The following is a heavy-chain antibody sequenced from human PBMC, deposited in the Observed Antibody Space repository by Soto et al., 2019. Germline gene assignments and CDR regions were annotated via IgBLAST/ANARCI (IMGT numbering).Heavy chain of an antibody. Sequence: EVQLVESGGGLVQPGGSLRLSCAASGFTFSSYSMNWVRQAPGKGLEWVSYISSSSSTIYYADSVEGRFTISRDNVKNSLYLQMNSLRDEDTVVYYCARQEYSSSSWNGAFDIWGQGTMVTVSS. V-gene: IGHV3-48*02. CDR3: ARQEYSSSSWNGAFDI. J-gene: IGHJ3*02. CDR2: ISSSSSTI. CDR1: GFTFSSYS. D-gene: IGHD6-6*01.